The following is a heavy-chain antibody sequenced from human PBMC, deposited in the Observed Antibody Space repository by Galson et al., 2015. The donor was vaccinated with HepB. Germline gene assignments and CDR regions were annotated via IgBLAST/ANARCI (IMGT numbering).Heavy chain of an antibody. Sequence: SLRLSCAASGFTFDDYAMHWVRQAPGKGLEWVSGISWNSGSIGYADSVKGRFTISRDNAKNSLYLQMNSLRAEDTALYYCAKARQWLPTPDAFDIWGQGTMVTVSS. CDR1: GFTFDDYA. V-gene: IGHV3-9*01. D-gene: IGHD6-19*01. J-gene: IGHJ3*02. CDR3: AKARQWLPTPDAFDI. CDR2: ISWNSGSI.